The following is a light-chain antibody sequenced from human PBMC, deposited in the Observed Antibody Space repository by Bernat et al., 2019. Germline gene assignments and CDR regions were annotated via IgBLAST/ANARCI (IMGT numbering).Light chain of an antibody. CDR3: QQYDNLPIT. J-gene: IGKJ5*01. V-gene: IGKV1-33*01. CDR1: QDSSNY. Sequence: DIQMTQSPSSLSASVGDRVTITCQASQDSSNYLYWYQQKPGKAPKLLIYDASNLETGVPSRFSGSGSGTDFTFTISSLQPEDIATYYCQQYDNLPITFGQGTRLEIK. CDR2: DAS.